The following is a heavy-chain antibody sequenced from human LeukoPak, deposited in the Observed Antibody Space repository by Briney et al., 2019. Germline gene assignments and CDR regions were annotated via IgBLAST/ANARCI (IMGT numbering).Heavy chain of an antibody. D-gene: IGHD1-26*01. CDR1: GFTFSSYA. Sequence: GGSLRLSCAASGFTFSSYAMNWVRQAPGKGLEWVSSISGSAVYIYYADSVKGRFTISRDNSKNTLYLQMNSLRAEDTALYFFWKELCSGYSGTYYYFDYWGQGTLVTVSS. CDR3: WKELCSGYSGTYYYFDY. CDR2: ISGSAVYI. J-gene: IGHJ4*02. V-gene: IGHV3-23*01.